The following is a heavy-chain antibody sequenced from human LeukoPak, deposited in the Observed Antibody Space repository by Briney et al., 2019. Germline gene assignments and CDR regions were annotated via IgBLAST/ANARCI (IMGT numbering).Heavy chain of an antibody. D-gene: IGHD3-10*01. V-gene: IGHV3-73*01. CDR1: GFTFSDSA. CDR2: IRSKANTYAT. Sequence: PGGSLKLSCAASGFTFSDSAMHWVRQASGKGLEWIGRIRSKANTYATAYVASVKGRFIISRDDSKNTVYLQMNSLKTEDTAVYFCTRTSFGWGAFDMWGHGTVVTVSS. J-gene: IGHJ3*02. CDR3: TRTSFGWGAFDM.